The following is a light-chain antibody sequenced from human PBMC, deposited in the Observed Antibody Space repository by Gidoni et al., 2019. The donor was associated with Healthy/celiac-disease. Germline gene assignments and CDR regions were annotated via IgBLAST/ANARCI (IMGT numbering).Light chain of an antibody. V-gene: IGKV1-5*01. J-gene: IGKJ2*02. Sequence: DIQMTQSPSTLSASVGDRVPIPCRASQSISSRLAWYQHKPGKAPKRLIHDASSLGSGGPSRFSGSGSGTEFTLTISSLQPDDFAAYYYQQYSSYSPCTFGRGTKLEIK. CDR1: QSISSR. CDR2: DAS. CDR3: QQYSSYSPCT.